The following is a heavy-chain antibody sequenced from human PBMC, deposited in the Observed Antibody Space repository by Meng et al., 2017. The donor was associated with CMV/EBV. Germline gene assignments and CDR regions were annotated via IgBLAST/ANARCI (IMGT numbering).Heavy chain of an antibody. CDR2: IYWNDDK. Sequence: SGPTLVKPTQTLTLTCTFSGFSLSTSGVGVGWIRQPPGKALEWLALIYWNDDKRYSPSLKSRLTITKDTSKNQVVLTMTNMDPVDTATYYCARIRYDFWIGYSYNWFDPWGQGTLVTVSS. CDR3: ARIRYDFWIGYSYNWFDP. J-gene: IGHJ5*02. D-gene: IGHD3-3*01. V-gene: IGHV2-5*01. CDR1: GFSLSTSGVG.